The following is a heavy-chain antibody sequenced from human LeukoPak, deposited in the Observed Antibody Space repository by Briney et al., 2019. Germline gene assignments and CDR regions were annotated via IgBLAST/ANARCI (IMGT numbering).Heavy chain of an antibody. Sequence: GGSLRLSCAASGFTFSSYTMHWVRQAPGKGLEYVSAISSNGGSTYYANSVKGRFTISRDNSKNTLYLQMGSLTAEDMAVYYSARRGSSSWYYFDYWGQGTLVTVSS. J-gene: IGHJ4*02. CDR3: ARRGSSSWYYFDY. CDR1: GFTFSSYT. V-gene: IGHV3-64*01. CDR2: ISSNGGST. D-gene: IGHD6-13*01.